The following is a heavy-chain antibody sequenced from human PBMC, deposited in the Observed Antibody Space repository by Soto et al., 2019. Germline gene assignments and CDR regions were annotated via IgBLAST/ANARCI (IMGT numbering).Heavy chain of an antibody. V-gene: IGHV3-23*01. CDR2: ISSSGGST. CDR1: GFTFSSYA. J-gene: IGHJ6*02. Sequence: PVGSLRLSCAASGFTFSSYAMTWVRQAPGKGLEWVSAISSSGGSTFYADSVKRRFSISRDNSKNTLYLQLNSLRAEDTAVYYCAKGLFDYYPYYGMDVWGQGTTVTVSS. CDR3: AKGLFDYYPYYGMDV.